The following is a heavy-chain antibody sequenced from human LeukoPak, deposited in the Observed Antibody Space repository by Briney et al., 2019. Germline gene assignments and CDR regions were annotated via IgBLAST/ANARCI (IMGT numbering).Heavy chain of an antibody. Sequence: ASVKVSCKASGYTFTGYYMHWVRQAPGQGLERMGWINPNSGGTNYAQKFQGRVTMTRDTSISTAYMELSRLRSDDTAVYYCARENYDILTGSEPAFDYWGQGTLVTVSS. CDR2: INPNSGGT. CDR3: ARENYDILTGSEPAFDY. J-gene: IGHJ4*02. D-gene: IGHD3-9*01. V-gene: IGHV1-2*02. CDR1: GYTFTGYY.